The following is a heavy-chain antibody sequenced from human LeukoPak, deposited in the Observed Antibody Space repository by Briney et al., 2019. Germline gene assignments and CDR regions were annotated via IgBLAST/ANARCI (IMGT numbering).Heavy chain of an antibody. J-gene: IGHJ4*02. CDR3: ARQHWPRGFDY. CDR1: GDSISSSSYY. CDR2: IYYSGST. Sequence: SETLSLTCTVSGDSISSSSYYCGWIRQPPGKGLEWIGSIYYSGSTYYNPSLKSRVTISVDTSKNQFSLKLSSVTAADTAVYYCARQHWPRGFDYWGQGTLVTVSS. V-gene: IGHV4-39*01. D-gene: IGHD3-10*01.